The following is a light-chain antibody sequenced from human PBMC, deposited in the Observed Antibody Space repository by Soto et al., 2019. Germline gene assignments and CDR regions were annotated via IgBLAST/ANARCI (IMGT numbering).Light chain of an antibody. V-gene: IGLV2-14*01. CDR2: DVS. Sequence: QSALTQPASVSGSPGQSITISCTGTSSDVGGYNYVSWYQQHPGKAPKLMIYDVSYRPSVVSNRFSGSKSGNTPSLTISGPQAEDEADYYCSSFTSSTTVVFGGGTKLTVL. CDR3: SSFTSSTTVV. J-gene: IGLJ2*01. CDR1: SSDVGGYNY.